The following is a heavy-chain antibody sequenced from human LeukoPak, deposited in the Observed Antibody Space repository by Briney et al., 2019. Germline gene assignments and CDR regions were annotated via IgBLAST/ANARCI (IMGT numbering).Heavy chain of an antibody. D-gene: IGHD3-22*01. CDR1: GGSISSYY. V-gene: IGHV4-4*07. Sequence: SETLSLTCTVSGGSISSYYWSWIRQPAGKGLEWIGRIYTSGSTNYNPSLKSRVTMSVDTSKNQFSLKPSSVTAADTAVYYCARGWGYYDSSGYFDAFDIGGQGTMVTVSS. J-gene: IGHJ3*02. CDR3: ARGWGYYDSSGYFDAFDI. CDR2: IYTSGST.